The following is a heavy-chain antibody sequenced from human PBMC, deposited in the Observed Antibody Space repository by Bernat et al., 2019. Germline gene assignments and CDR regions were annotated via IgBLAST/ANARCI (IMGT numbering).Heavy chain of an antibody. V-gene: IGHV4-34*01. CDR1: GGSFSGYY. CDR2: INHSGST. J-gene: IGHJ4*02. CDR3: AGGSRSGSYFRTNRGRFDY. Sequence: QVQLQQWGAGLLKPSETLSLTCAVYGGSFSGYYWSWIRQPPGKGLEWIGEINHSGSTNDNPSLKSRVTISVDTSKNQFSLKLGSVTAADTAVYYCAGGSRSGSYFRTNRGRFDYWGQGTLVTVSS. D-gene: IGHD3-10*01.